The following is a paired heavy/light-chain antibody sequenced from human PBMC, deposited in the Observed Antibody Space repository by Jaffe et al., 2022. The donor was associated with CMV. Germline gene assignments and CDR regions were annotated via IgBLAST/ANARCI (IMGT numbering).Light chain of an antibody. CDR2: EDN. CDR3: QSYDSSSWV. J-gene: IGLJ3*02. Sequence: NFMLTQPHSVSESPGKTVTISCTRSSGSIASNYVQWYQQRPGSAPTTVIYEDNQRPSGVPDRFSGSIDSSSNSASLTISGLKTEDEADYYCQSYDSSSWVFGGGTKLTVL. CDR1: SGSIASNY. V-gene: IGLV6-57*04.
Heavy chain of an antibody. J-gene: IGHJ4*02. CDR2: ISGSGGST. V-gene: IGHV3-23*01. CDR1: GFTFSSYA. D-gene: IGHD3-22*01. Sequence: EVQLLESGGGLVQPGGSLRLSCAASGFTFSSYAMSWVRQAPGKGLEWVSAISGSGGSTYYADSVKGRFTISRDNSKNTLYLQMNSLRAEDTAVYYCAKNHRGDYYDSSGYYRPGVYWGQGTLVTVSS. CDR3: AKNHRGDYYDSSGYYRPGVY.